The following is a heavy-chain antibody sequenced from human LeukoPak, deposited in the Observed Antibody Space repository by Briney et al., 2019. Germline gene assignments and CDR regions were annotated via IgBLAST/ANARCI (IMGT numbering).Heavy chain of an antibody. CDR2: VNRDGSET. CDR1: GFALSSHW. V-gene: IGHV3-7*03. CDR3: ARNNGMDV. J-gene: IGHJ6*02. Sequence: GGSLRRSCAASGFALSSHWMTWVRQVPGRGPEWVANVNRDGSETYYLDSVKGRFTISKDNAKNSLYLQMNSLRAEDTALYHCARNNGMDVWGQGTTVIVSS.